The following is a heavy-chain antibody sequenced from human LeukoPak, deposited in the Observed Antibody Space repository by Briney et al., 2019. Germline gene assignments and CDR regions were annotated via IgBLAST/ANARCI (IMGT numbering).Heavy chain of an antibody. Sequence: SETLSLTCAVSGGSISSSNWWSWVRQPPGKGLEWIGEIYHSGSTNYSPSLKSRVTISVDKSKNQFSLKLSSVTAADTAVYYCARDSPPYCGGDCPGVRYFDLWGRGTLVTVSS. J-gene: IGHJ2*01. CDR3: ARDSPPYCGGDCPGVRYFDL. D-gene: IGHD2-21*02. CDR2: IYHSGST. CDR1: GGSISSSNW. V-gene: IGHV4-4*02.